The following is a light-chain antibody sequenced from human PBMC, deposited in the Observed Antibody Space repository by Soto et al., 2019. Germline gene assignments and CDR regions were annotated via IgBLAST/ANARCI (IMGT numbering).Light chain of an antibody. CDR3: NSYRGSNTLL. J-gene: IGLJ2*01. Sequence: QSALTQSASVSGSPGQSITISCTGTSSDVGGYNYVSWYQQHPGKAPKLIIYDVSHRPSGISTRFSGSKSGNTASLTISGLQAEDEADYYCNSYRGSNTLLFGGGTKVTVL. CDR1: SSDVGGYNY. V-gene: IGLV2-14*03. CDR2: DVS.